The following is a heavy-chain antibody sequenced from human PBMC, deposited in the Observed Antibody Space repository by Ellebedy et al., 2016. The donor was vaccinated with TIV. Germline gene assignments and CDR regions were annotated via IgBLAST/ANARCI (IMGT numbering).Heavy chain of an antibody. CDR1: GFTFSRNW. CDR2: INQDGSAK. D-gene: IGHD3-10*01. J-gene: IGHJ4*02. CDR3: ARYAVGAYYFDY. V-gene: IGHV3-7*04. Sequence: PGGSLRLSCAASGFTFSRNWMSRVRQAPGKGLEWVANINQDGSAKYYVDSVKGRFTISRDNAKNSLYLQMNSLRAEDTAIYYCARYAVGAYYFDYWGQGTLVTVSS.